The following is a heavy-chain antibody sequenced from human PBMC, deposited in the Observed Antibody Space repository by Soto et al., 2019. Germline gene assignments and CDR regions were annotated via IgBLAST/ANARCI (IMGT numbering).Heavy chain of an antibody. D-gene: IGHD3-22*01. J-gene: IGHJ4*02. CDR2: ISAYNGNT. Sequence: ASVKVSCKASGYTFTSYGISWVRQAPGQGLEWMGWISAYNGNTNYAQKLQGRVTMTTDTSTSTAYMELRSLRSDDTAVYYCARELYCYDSSAAIFDYWGQGTLVTVSS. CDR3: ARELYCYDSSAAIFDY. V-gene: IGHV1-18*01. CDR1: GYTFTSYG.